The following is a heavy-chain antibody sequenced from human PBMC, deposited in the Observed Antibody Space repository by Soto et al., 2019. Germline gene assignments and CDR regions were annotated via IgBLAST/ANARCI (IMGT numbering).Heavy chain of an antibody. Sequence: ASVKVSCKASEYTFTSYDINWVRQATGQGLEWMGWMNPNSGNTGYAQKFQGRVTMTRNTSISTAYMELSSLRSEDTAVYNCAXXXDGSGRTYYYYMDVWGKGTTVTVSS. D-gene: IGHD3-10*01. V-gene: IGHV1-8*01. J-gene: IGHJ6*03. CDR1: EYTFTSYD. CDR2: MNPNSGNT. CDR3: AXXXDGSGRTYYYYMDV.